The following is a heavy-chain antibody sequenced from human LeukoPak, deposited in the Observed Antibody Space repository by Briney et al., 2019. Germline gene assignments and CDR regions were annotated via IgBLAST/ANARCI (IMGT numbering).Heavy chain of an antibody. D-gene: IGHD4-11*01. Sequence: GASVKVSCKASGYTFTSYGISWVRQAPGQGGEWMGWIRAYNGNTNYAQKLQGRVTMTTDTSTSTAYMELRSLRSDDTAVFYCAAVTPMNYYYYYGMDVWGQGTTVTVSS. V-gene: IGHV1-18*01. CDR3: AAVTPMNYYYYYGMDV. CDR2: IRAYNGNT. CDR1: GYTFTSYG. J-gene: IGHJ6*02.